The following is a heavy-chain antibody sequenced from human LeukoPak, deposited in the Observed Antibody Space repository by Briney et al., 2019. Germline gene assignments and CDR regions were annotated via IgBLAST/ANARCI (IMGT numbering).Heavy chain of an antibody. CDR1: GYTFTSYD. J-gene: IGHJ4*02. CDR3: ARGAPGSYCSGGSCPYLDY. Sequence: GVSVTVSCKASGYTFTSYDINWVRQATGQGLEWMGWVNPNSGHTGYAQKFQGRVTMTRNTSISTAYMDLSSLRSEDTAVYYCARGAPGSYCSGGSCPYLDYWGQGTLVSVSS. CDR2: VNPNSGHT. V-gene: IGHV1-8*01. D-gene: IGHD2-15*01.